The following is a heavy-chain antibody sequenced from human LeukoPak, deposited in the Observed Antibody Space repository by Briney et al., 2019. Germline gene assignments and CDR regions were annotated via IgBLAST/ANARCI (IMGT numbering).Heavy chain of an antibody. CDR1: GFTFSSYW. D-gene: IGHD3-10*01. CDR3: ARILLWFGELSRFDP. Sequence: GGSLRLSCAASGFTFSSYWMSWVRLAPGKGLEWVANIKQDGSQKDYVDSVKGRFIISRDSAKNSLYLQMNSLRAEDTAVYYCARILLWFGELSRFDPWGQGTLVTVSS. CDR2: IKQDGSQK. J-gene: IGHJ5*02. V-gene: IGHV3-7*04.